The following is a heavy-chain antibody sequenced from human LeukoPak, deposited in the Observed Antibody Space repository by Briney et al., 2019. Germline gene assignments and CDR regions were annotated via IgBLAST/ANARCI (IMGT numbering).Heavy chain of an antibody. D-gene: IGHD5-12*01. Sequence: GGSLRLSCAASGFTFSSYGMHWVRQAPGKGLEWVAVIWYDGSNKYYADSVKGRFTISRDNYKNTLYLQMNSLRAEDTAVYYCARDSGDRDGYNYSDYWSQGTLVTVSS. CDR3: ARDSGDRDGYNYSDY. CDR1: GFTFSSYG. CDR2: IWYDGSNK. V-gene: IGHV3-33*01. J-gene: IGHJ4*02.